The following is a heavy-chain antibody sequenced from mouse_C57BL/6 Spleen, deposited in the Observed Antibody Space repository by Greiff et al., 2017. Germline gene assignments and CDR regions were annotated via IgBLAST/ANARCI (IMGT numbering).Heavy chain of an antibody. CDR1: GFTFSDYG. V-gene: IGHV5-17*01. Sequence: EVQVVESGGGLVKPGGSLKLSCAASGFTFSDYGMHWVRQAPEKGLEWVAYISSGSSTIYYADTVKGRFTISRDNAKNTLFLQMTSLRSEDTAMYYCARRSKRGDYYAMDYWGQGTSVTVSS. J-gene: IGHJ4*01. CDR3: ARRSKRGDYYAMDY. CDR2: ISSGSSTI. D-gene: IGHD2-5*01.